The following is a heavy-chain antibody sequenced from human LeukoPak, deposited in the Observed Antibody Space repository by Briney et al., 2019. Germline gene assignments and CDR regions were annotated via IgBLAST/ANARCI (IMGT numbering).Heavy chain of an antibody. CDR2: MNPNSGNT. CDR3: ARGRGSSWYGGY. CDR1: GYTFTSYD. Sequence: ASVKVSCKASGYTFTSYDINWVRQAPGQGLEWMGWMNPNSGNTGYAQKFQGRVTMTRNTSISTAYMELSSLRSEDTAVYYCARGRGSSWYGGYWGQGTLVTVSS. J-gene: IGHJ4*02. V-gene: IGHV1-8*01. D-gene: IGHD6-13*01.